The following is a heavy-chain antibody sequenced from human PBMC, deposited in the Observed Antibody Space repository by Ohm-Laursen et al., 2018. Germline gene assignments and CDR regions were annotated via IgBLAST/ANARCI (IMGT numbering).Heavy chain of an antibody. Sequence: SLRLSCAASGFTFKNYWMSWVRQAPGKGLEWVAGIEKDGSEITYADSVKGRFTISRDNAKNSLFLEMNNLRAEDSALYYCVRGGRYGNFWGQGTLVTVSS. CDR1: GFTFKNYW. D-gene: IGHD6-13*01. V-gene: IGHV3-7*01. CDR3: VRGGRYGNF. J-gene: IGHJ4*01. CDR2: IEKDGSEI.